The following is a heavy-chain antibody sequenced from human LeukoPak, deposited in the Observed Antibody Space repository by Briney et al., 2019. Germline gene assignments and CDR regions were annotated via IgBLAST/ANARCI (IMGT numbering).Heavy chain of an antibody. J-gene: IGHJ4*02. V-gene: IGHV3-23*01. Sequence: GGSLRPSCAASGFSFNIYAMNWVRQAPGKGLEWVSTIINSGESTYYADSVQGRFTISRDNSNNTLYLQMTSLRDEDTAIYYCAKVGRAYNWYYLDNWGQGTLVTVSS. D-gene: IGHD5-24*01. CDR1: GFSFNIYA. CDR2: IINSGEST. CDR3: AKVGRAYNWYYLDN.